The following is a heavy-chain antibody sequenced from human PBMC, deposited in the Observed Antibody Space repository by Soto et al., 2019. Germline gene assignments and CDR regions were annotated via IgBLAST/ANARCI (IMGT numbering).Heavy chain of an antibody. CDR3: ARGLRTVNYVMDD. CDR2: IIPMFGTL. Sequence: ASVNVSCKASGGIFNNYAISWVRQAPGQGLEWMGGIIPMFGTLNYAQKFQGRATIAADESTSTAYMELTSLRSEDTAVYYCARGLRTVNYVMDDWAQGTTDNVSS. D-gene: IGHD3-16*01. V-gene: IGHV1-69*01. CDR1: GGIFNNYA. J-gene: IGHJ6*02.